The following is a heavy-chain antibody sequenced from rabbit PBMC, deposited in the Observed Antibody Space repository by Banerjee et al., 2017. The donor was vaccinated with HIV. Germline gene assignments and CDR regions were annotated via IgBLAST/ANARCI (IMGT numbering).Heavy chain of an antibody. D-gene: IGHD6-1*01. J-gene: IGHJ4*01. Sequence: QEQLEESGGGLVKPEGSLTLTCKASGFDLSSYYYMCWVRQAPGKGLEWIACIYTGSSGNTYYANWAKGRFTISKTSSTTVTLQMTSLTAADTATYFCARGNSNGYTGYFNLWGPGTLVTVS. CDR1: GFDLSSYYY. V-gene: IGHV1S45*01. CDR3: ARGNSNGYTGYFNL. CDR2: IYTGSSGNT.